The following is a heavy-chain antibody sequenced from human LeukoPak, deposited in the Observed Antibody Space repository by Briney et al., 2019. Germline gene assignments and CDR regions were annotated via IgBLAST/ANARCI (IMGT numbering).Heavy chain of an antibody. Sequence: SETLSLTCTVSGDSISSSRSYWGWIRQPPGKGLEWIGSIYYSGSTYYNTSLKSRDTISVDTSKNQFSLNLNSVTAADTAVYFCARQNGVGLFILPGGQGTLVTVSS. CDR1: GDSISSSRSY. CDR3: ARQNGVGLFILP. D-gene: IGHD3/OR15-3a*01. V-gene: IGHV4-39*01. J-gene: IGHJ4*02. CDR2: IYYSGST.